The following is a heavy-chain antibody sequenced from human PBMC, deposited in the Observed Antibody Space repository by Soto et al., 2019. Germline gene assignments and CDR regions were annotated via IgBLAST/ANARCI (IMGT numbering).Heavy chain of an antibody. D-gene: IGHD3-22*01. V-gene: IGHV3-23*01. CDR2: ISGNGAST. CDR1: GFTFSSYA. J-gene: IGHJ3*02. Sequence: GGSLRLSCEGSGFTFSSYAMSWVRQAPGRGLEWVSGISGNGASTYYADSVKGRFTLSRDNSKNTLYLQMNSLRAEDTAVYYCAKDSPYYYDSSDSVGAFDIWGQGTMVTVSS. CDR3: AKDSPYYYDSSDSVGAFDI.